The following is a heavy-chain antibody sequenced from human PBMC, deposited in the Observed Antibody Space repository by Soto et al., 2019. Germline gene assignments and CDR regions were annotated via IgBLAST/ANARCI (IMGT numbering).Heavy chain of an antibody. J-gene: IGHJ3*02. CDR3: AKVRAVYYDGITYTDRVFDI. Sequence: GGSLRLSCAASGFTFSSYVMSWVRQAPGKGLEWVSAISGSGGSTYYGDSVKGRFTISRDNSKNTLYLQMNSLRAEDTAVYYCAKVRAVYYDGITYTDRVFDIWGKGTLVPVS. V-gene: IGHV3-23*01. CDR1: GFTFSSYV. D-gene: IGHD3-22*01. CDR2: ISGSGGST.